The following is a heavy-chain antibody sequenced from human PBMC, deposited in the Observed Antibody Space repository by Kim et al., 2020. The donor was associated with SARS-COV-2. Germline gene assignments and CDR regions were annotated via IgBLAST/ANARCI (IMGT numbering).Heavy chain of an antibody. CDR3: AKQGVAVAGTGEAFDI. V-gene: IGHV3-30*18. Sequence: GGSLRLSCAASGFTFSSHGMHWVRQAPGKGLEWVAVISYDGSNKYYADSVKGRFTISRDNSKNTLYLQMNSLRAEDTAVYYCAKQGVAVAGTGEAFDIWG. J-gene: IGHJ3*02. CDR1: GFTFSSHG. CDR2: ISYDGSNK. D-gene: IGHD6-19*01.